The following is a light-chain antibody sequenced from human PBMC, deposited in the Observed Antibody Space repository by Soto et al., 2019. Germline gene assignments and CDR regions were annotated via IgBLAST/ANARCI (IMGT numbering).Light chain of an antibody. CDR3: QQLNAYPRT. CDR2: DAS. J-gene: IGKJ1*01. Sequence: DIQMTQSPSSLSASVGDRVTITCQASQDISNYLNWYQQKPGKAPKLLIYDASNLETGVPSRFSGSGSGTDFTFTISSLQPEDIATYYCQQLNAYPRTFGRGTKVE. V-gene: IGKV1-33*01. CDR1: QDISNY.